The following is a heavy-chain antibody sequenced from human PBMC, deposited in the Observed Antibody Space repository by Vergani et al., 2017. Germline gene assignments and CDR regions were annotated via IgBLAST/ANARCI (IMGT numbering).Heavy chain of an antibody. V-gene: IGHV4-31*03. J-gene: IGHJ6*02. D-gene: IGHD3-10*01. CDR1: GGSISSGGYY. Sequence: QVQLQESGPGLVKPSQTLSLTCTVSGGSISSGGYYWSWIRQHPGKGLEWIGYSYYSGSTYYNPSLKSRVTISVDTSKNQFSLKLSSVTAADTAVYYCARDFGMVRGVISYYYGMDVWGQGTTVTVSS. CDR3: ARDFGMVRGVISYYYGMDV. CDR2: SYYSGST.